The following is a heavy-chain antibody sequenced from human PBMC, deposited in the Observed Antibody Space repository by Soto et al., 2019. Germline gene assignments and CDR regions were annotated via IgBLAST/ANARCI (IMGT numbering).Heavy chain of an antibody. CDR1: GCSISSGDYY. J-gene: IGHJ4*02. D-gene: IGHD3-22*01. V-gene: IGHV4-30-4*01. Sequence: SETLSLTCTVSGCSISSGDYYWGWIRQPPGKGLEWIGYIYYSGRTYYNSYLKSRVTISVDTSKNQFSLKLSSVTAAETAVYYCAGEQYYYDSSATEIDFWGQGTLVTVSS. CDR2: IYYSGRT. CDR3: AGEQYYYDSSATEIDF.